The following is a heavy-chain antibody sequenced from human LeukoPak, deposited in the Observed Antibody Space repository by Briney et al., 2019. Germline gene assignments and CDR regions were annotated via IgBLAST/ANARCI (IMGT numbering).Heavy chain of an antibody. Sequence: GGSLRLSCAASGFTFSSYWMSWVRQAPGKGLEWVANIKQDGSEKYYVDSVKGRFTISRDNAKNSLYLQMNSLRAEDTAVYYCARDSGGSYDFWSGYYMRERPNDYWGQGTLVTVSS. J-gene: IGHJ4*02. CDR3: ARDSGGSYDFWSGYYMRERPNDY. CDR1: GFTFSSYW. D-gene: IGHD3-3*01. CDR2: IKQDGSEK. V-gene: IGHV3-7*01.